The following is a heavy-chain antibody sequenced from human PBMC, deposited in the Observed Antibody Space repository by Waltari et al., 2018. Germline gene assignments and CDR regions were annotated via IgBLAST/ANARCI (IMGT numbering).Heavy chain of an antibody. CDR3: ARDGVDPLDS. Sequence: EVQLVESGGGLVQPGGSLRLPCAASGFSVSSNYMSWVRQAPGKGLEWVSVLYSFGTTYYADSVKGRFSISKDNFKNTLFLQMNSLRAEDSALYYCARDGVDPLDSWGQGTLVTVSS. D-gene: IGHD3-16*01. J-gene: IGHJ4*02. CDR1: GFSVSSNY. V-gene: IGHV3-53*01. CDR2: LYSFGTT.